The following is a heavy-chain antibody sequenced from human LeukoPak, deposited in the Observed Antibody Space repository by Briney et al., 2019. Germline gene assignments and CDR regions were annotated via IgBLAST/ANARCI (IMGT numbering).Heavy chain of an antibody. CDR1: GYSFTNYW. CDR3: ARGSGSPDY. Sequence: GESLPISCQGSGYSFTNYWITWVRQLPGKGLEWMGRIDPSDSYTNYSPSFQGHVTISADKSISTAYLQWSSLKASATAMYHCARGSGSPDYWGQGTLVTVSS. D-gene: IGHD3-10*01. CDR2: IDPSDSYT. V-gene: IGHV5-10-1*01. J-gene: IGHJ4*02.